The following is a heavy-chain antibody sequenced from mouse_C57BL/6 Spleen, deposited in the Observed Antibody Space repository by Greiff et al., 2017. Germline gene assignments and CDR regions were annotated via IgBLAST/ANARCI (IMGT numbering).Heavy chain of an antibody. CDR2: IYPGNSDT. V-gene: IGHV1-5*01. J-gene: IGHJ3*01. CDR1: GYTFTSYW. Sequence: VQLQQSGTVLARPGASVKMSCKTSGYTFTSYWMHWVKQRPGQGLEWIGAIYPGNSDTSYNQKFKGKANLTAVPSAIAAYMELSSLTNEDSAVYYCTRGDGHYYGSSSAWFAYWGQGTLVTVSA. CDR3: TRGDGHYYGSSSAWFAY. D-gene: IGHD1-1*01.